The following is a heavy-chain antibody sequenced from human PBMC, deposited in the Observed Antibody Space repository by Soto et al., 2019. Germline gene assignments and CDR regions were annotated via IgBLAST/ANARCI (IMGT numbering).Heavy chain of an antibody. CDR3: ARAPMVLSPSYFDY. CDR1: GGSISNVV. CDR2: VSYSGNT. J-gene: IGHJ4*02. D-gene: IGHD3-10*01. Sequence: SETLSLTCTLSGGSISNVVWSWIRQPPGKGLEWIGSVSYSGNTNYNPSLKSRVSIPVDTPKNHLCLNLTSVTAAATAVYYCARAPMVLSPSYFDYWGQGPPVTVSS. V-gene: IGHV4-59*01.